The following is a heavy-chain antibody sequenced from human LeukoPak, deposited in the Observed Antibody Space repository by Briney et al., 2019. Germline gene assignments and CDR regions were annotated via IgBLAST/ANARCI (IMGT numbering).Heavy chain of an antibody. CDR1: GYTFTGYY. J-gene: IGHJ4*02. Sequence: ASVKVSCKASGYTFTGYYMHWVRQAPGQGLEWMGWINPNSGGTNHAQKFQGRVTMTRDTSISTAYMELSRLRSDDTAVYYCETSYYYDSSGYYFDYWGQGTLVTVSS. CDR2: INPNSGGT. CDR3: ETSYYYDSSGYYFDY. D-gene: IGHD3-22*01. V-gene: IGHV1-2*02.